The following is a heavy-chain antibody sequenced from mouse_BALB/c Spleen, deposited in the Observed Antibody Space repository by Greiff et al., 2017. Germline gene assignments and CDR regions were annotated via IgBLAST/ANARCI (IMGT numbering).Heavy chain of an antibody. J-gene: IGHJ3*01. Sequence: EVQGVESGGGLVQPGGSLRLSCATSGFTFTDYYMSWVRQPPGKALEWLGFIRNKANGYTTEYSASVKGRFTISRDNSQSILYLQMNTLRAEDSATYYCARDYGSSPFAYWGQGTLVTVSA. CDR1: GFTFTDYY. V-gene: IGHV7-3*02. D-gene: IGHD1-1*01. CDR3: ARDYGSSPFAY. CDR2: IRNKANGYTT.